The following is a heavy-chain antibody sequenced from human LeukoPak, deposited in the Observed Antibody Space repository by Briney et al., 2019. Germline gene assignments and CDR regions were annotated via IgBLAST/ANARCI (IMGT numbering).Heavy chain of an antibody. CDR3: ARDSSGWYRWFDP. CDR2: IYYSGST. CDR1: GGSISSSSYY. V-gene: IGHV4-39*07. D-gene: IGHD6-19*01. Sequence: SETLPLTCTVSGGSISSSSYYWGWIRQPPGKGLEWIGSIYYSGSTNYNPSLKSRVTISVDTSKNQFSLKLSSVTAADTAVYYCARDSSGWYRWFDPWGQGTRVTVSS. J-gene: IGHJ5*02.